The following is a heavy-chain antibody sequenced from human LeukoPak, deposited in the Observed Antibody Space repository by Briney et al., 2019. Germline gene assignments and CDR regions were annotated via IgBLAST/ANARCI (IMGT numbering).Heavy chain of an antibody. J-gene: IGHJ4*02. CDR2: IKQDGSEK. Sequence: GGSLRLPCAASGFTFSSYWMSWVRQAPGKGLEGVANIKQDGSEKYYVDSVKGRFTISRDNAKNSLYLQMNSLRAEDTAVYYCARDQGVVIGIYYIAAAGTNDYWGQGTLVTVSS. V-gene: IGHV3-7*01. CDR1: GFTFSSYW. CDR3: ARDQGVVIGIYYIAAAGTNDY. D-gene: IGHD6-13*01.